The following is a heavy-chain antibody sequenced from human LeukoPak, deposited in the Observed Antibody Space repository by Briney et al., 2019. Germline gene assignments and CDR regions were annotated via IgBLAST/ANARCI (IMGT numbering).Heavy chain of an antibody. CDR3: ARGCNTSWSGGADY. D-gene: IGHD6-13*01. J-gene: IGHJ4*02. CDR2: INAGNGDT. CDR1: GYTFTSYA. Sequence: ASVKVSCKASGYTFTSYAMHWVRQAPGQRLEWMGWINAGNGDTRYSQKFQDRVTITRDTSASTAFMELSSLRSEDTAVYYCARGCNTSWSGGADYWGQGTLVTVSS. V-gene: IGHV1-3*01.